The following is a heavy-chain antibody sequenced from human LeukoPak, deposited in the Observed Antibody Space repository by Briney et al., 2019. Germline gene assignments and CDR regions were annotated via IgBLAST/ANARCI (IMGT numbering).Heavy chain of an antibody. CDR3: AKGGNDYGDYYFDY. V-gene: IGHV3-23*01. CDR2: IGGSGGTI. D-gene: IGHD4-17*01. CDR1: GFTFSSYA. Sequence: GGSLRLSCAASGFTFSSYAMSWVRQAPGKGLEWVSSIGGSGGTIYYADSVKGRFTLSRDNSKNTLYLQMNSLRAEDTAVYYCAKGGNDYGDYYFDYWGQGTLVTVSS. J-gene: IGHJ4*02.